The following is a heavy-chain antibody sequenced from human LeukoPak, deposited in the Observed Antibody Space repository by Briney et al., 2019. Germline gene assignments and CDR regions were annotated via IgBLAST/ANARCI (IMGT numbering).Heavy chain of an antibody. CDR3: ARSIIGTRSKFDY. D-gene: IGHD1/OR15-1a*01. CDR2: ISYSGST. V-gene: IGHV4-59*08. J-gene: IGHJ4*02. Sequence: TSETLSLTCTVSGGSISTYYWSWIRHPPGKGLEWIGYISYSGSTNYNPSLKSRVTISLDTSKNQFALKLSSVTAADTAVYYCARSIIGTRSKFDYWGQGTLVTVSS. CDR1: GGSISTYY.